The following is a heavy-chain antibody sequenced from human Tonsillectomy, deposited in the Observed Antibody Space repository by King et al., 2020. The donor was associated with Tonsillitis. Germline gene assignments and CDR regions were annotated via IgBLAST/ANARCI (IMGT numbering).Heavy chain of an antibody. V-gene: IGHV3-48*04. CDR3: ARDDLDVDAYAYNWFDP. Sequence: VQLVESGGHLVQPGGSLKLSCAASGFIFSNFGMNWVRQAPGKGLEWIAYISRSSTTIHYADSVKGRFTISRDNAKNSLYLQMNTLRAEDTAVYYCARDDLDVDAYAYNWFDPWGQGTLVTVSS. CDR1: GFIFSNFG. J-gene: IGHJ5*02. CDR2: ISRSSTTI. D-gene: IGHD3-16*01.